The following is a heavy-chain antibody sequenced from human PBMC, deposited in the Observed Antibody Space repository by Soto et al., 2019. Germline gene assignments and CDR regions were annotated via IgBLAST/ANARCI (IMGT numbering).Heavy chain of an antibody. V-gene: IGHV3-30*18. Sequence: QVQLVESGGGVVQPGRSLRLSCAASGFTFSSYGMHWVRQAPGKGLEWVAVISYDGSNKYYADSVKGRFTISRDNSKNTLYLQMNSLRAEDTAVYYCAKDSSPIAAADLYYYYYGMDVWGKGTTVTVSS. CDR2: ISYDGSNK. CDR1: GFTFSSYG. D-gene: IGHD6-13*01. CDR3: AKDSSPIAAADLYYYYYGMDV. J-gene: IGHJ6*04.